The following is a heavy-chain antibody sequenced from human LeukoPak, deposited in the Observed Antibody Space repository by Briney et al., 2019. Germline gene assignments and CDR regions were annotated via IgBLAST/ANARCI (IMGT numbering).Heavy chain of an antibody. D-gene: IGHD3-3*01. CDR2: IRYDGSNK. CDR1: GFTFSGSG. V-gene: IGHV3-30*02. J-gene: IGHJ4*02. Sequence: PGGSLRLSCAASGFTFSGSGMHWVRQAPGKGLEWVTFIRYDGSNKYYTDSVKGRFTISRDNSKNTLYLQMDSPRAEDTAVYYCARDYDFWSGYYSPTRGYFGYWGQGTLVTVSS. CDR3: ARDYDFWSGYYSPTRGYFGY.